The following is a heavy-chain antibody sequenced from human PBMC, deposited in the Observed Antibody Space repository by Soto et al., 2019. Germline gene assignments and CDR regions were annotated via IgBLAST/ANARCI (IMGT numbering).Heavy chain of an antibody. V-gene: IGHV3-33*01. CDR2: IWYDGSNK. D-gene: IGHD6-13*01. CDR3: ARDNSSSWYFDY. CDR1: GFTFSSYG. J-gene: IGHJ4*02. Sequence: GGSLRLSCAASGFTFSSYGMHWVRQAPGKGLEWVAVIWYDGSNKYYADSVKGRFTISRDNSKNTLYLQMNSLRAEDTAVYYCARDNSSSWYFDYWGQGTLVTVSS.